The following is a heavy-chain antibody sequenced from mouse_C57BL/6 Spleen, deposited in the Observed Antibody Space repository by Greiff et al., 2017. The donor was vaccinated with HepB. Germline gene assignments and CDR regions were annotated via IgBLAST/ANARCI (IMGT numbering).Heavy chain of an antibody. CDR3: TPNWDYY. J-gene: IGHJ2*01. CDR1: GYTFTDYE. Sequence: QVHVKQSGAELVRPGASVTLSCKASGYTFTDYEMHWVKQTPVHGLEWIGAIDPETGGTAYNQKFKGKAILTADKSSSTAYMELRSLTSEDSAVYYCTPNWDYYWGQGTTLTVSS. CDR2: IDPETGGT. D-gene: IGHD4-1*01. V-gene: IGHV1-15*01.